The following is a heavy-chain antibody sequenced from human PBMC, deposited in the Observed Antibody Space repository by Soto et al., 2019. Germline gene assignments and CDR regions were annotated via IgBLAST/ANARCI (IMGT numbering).Heavy chain of an antibody. V-gene: IGHV3-33*01. Sequence: PGGSLRLSCAASGFTFSSYGMHWVRQAPGKGLEWVAIIWYDGSNKYYADSVKGRFTISRDNSKNTLYLQMNSLRAEDTAVYHCAREHGLFSFFDYWGQGTPITVSS. CDR1: GFTFSSYG. CDR2: IWYDGSNK. D-gene: IGHD3-22*01. J-gene: IGHJ4*02. CDR3: AREHGLFSFFDY.